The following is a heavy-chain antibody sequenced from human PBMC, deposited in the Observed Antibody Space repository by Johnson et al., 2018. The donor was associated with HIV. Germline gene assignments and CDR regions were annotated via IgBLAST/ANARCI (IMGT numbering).Heavy chain of an antibody. CDR3: AKLGLLAVADDAFDS. V-gene: IGHV3-7*01. J-gene: IGHJ3*02. D-gene: IGHD6-19*01. Sequence: VQLVESGGGLVQPGGSLRLSCAASGFTFSSYWMSWVRQAPGKGLEWVANIKQDGSEKYYVDSVKGRFTFSRDNAKNSLYLQMNSLRAEDTAVYYCAKLGLLAVADDAFDSWGQGTMVTVSS. CDR2: IKQDGSEK. CDR1: GFTFSSYW.